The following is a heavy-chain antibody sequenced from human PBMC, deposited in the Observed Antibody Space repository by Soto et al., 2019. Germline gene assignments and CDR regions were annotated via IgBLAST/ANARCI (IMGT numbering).Heavy chain of an antibody. J-gene: IGHJ4*02. V-gene: IGHV3-9*01. Sequence: EVQLVESGGGLVQPGRSLRLSCAASGFTFDDYAMHWVRQAPGKGLEWVSGISWNSGSIGYADSVKGRFTISRDNAKNSLYLQMNSLRAEDTALYYCAKGSSVVVTAMSDYWGQGTLVTVSS. CDR2: ISWNSGSI. D-gene: IGHD2-21*02. CDR3: AKGSSVVVTAMSDY. CDR1: GFTFDDYA.